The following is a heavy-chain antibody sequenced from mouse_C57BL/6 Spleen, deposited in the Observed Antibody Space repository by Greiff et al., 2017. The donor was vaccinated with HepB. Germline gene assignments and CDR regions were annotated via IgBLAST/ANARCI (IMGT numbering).Heavy chain of an antibody. V-gene: IGHV1-81*01. CDR2: IYPRSGNT. CDR3: ARKGVSSGYDYFDY. J-gene: IGHJ2*01. CDR1: GYTFTSYG. D-gene: IGHD3-2*02. Sequence: VQLVESGAELARPGASVKLSCKASGYTFTSYGISWVKQSTGQGLEWIGEIYPRSGNTYYNEKFKGKATLTADKSSSTAYMELRSLTSEDSAAYFCARKGVSSGYDYFDYWGQGTTLTVSS.